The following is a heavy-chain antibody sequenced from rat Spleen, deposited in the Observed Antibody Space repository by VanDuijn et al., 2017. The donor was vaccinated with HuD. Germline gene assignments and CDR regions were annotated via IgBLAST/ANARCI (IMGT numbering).Heavy chain of an antibody. CDR2: ISTGGGNT. J-gene: IGHJ2*01. Sequence: EVQLVESGGGLVQPGRSLKLSCVASGFTFNKYWMTWIRQAPGKGLEWVASISTGGGNTYYRDSVKGRFTISRDNAKSTLYLQKDSLRSEDTATYYCTTGGYSGPHYFDDWGQGVMVTVSS. D-gene: IGHD1-1*01. V-gene: IGHV5-31*01. CDR3: TTGGYSGPHYFDD. CDR1: GFTFNKYW.